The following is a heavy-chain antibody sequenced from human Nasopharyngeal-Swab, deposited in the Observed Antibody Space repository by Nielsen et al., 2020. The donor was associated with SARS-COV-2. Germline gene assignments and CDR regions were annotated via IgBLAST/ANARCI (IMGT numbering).Heavy chain of an antibody. Sequence: SETLSLTCTVSGGSISSGSYYWSWIRQPAGKGLEWIGRIYTSGSTNYNPSLKGRVTISVDTSKNQFSLKLSSVTAADTAVYYCARDLYWGIFDYWGQGTLVTVSS. CDR3: ARDLYWGIFDY. CDR2: IYTSGST. V-gene: IGHV4-61*02. J-gene: IGHJ4*02. D-gene: IGHD3-16*01. CDR1: GGSISSGSYY.